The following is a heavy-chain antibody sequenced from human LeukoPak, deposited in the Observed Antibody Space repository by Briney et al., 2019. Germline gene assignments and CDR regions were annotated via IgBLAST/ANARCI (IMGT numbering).Heavy chain of an antibody. D-gene: IGHD2-2*01. CDR2: IYSGGST. CDR3: ATHCTSSTCYAY. Sequence: GGSLRLSCAASGFTVSSNYISWVRQAPGKGLEWVSLIYSGGSTYYADSVKGRFTISRDNSKNTLYMQMNGLRAEDTAVYYCATHCTSSTCYAYWGQGTLVTVSS. J-gene: IGHJ4*02. V-gene: IGHV3-53*01. CDR1: GFTVSSNY.